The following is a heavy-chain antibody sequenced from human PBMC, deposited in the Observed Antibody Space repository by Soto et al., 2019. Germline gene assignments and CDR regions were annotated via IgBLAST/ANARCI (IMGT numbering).Heavy chain of an antibody. J-gene: IGHJ6*02. CDR3: ARGLRARYGSGIYYSFYYYHGMDV. CDR1: GGSFSGYY. CDR2: INHSGRS. D-gene: IGHD3-10*01. V-gene: IGHV4-34*01. Sequence: QVQLQQWGAGLLKPSETLSLTCAAYGGSFSGYYWSWIRQPPGKGLEWLGEINHSGRSNYNPSLKSRVTISVYTSKNQLCLKLSSVTAADTDVYYCARGLRARYGSGIYYSFYYYHGMDVWGPGTTVTVSS.